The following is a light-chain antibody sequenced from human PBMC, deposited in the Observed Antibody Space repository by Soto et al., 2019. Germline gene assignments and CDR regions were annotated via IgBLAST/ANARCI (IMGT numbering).Light chain of an antibody. J-gene: IGKJ4*01. Sequence: AIQVTQSPSSLSSSFGDRVTITCRASQGIRNDLGWYQQKPGKAPKLLIYAASSLHSGVPSRFSGIGAGTDFSLTISSLKHEDSATYDGLQEYSFTLTFGGGTKVDIK. CDR2: AAS. CDR3: LQEYSFTLT. CDR1: QGIRND. V-gene: IGKV1-6*01.